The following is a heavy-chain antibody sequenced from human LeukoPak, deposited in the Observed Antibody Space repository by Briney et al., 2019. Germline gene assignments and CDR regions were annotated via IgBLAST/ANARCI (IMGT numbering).Heavy chain of an antibody. Sequence: PGGSLRLSCAASGFTFSTYDMTWVRQAPGKGLEWVSAISTNGRSTDYADSVKGRFTISRDDSKSIAYLQMHSLKIEDTAVYYCSTASRNYYDSELDYWGQGTSVTVSS. CDR1: GFTFSTYD. D-gene: IGHD3-22*01. CDR2: ISTNGRST. V-gene: IGHV3-23*01. J-gene: IGHJ4*02. CDR3: STASRNYYDSELDY.